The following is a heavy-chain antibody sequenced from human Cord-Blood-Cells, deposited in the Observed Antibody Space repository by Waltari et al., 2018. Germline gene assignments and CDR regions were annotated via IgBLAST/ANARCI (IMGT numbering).Heavy chain of an antibody. CDR2: IIPIFGTA. J-gene: IGHJ3*02. CDR1: GGTFSSYA. CDR3: ASGYCTNGVCYDAFDI. V-gene: IGHV1-69*01. Sequence: QVQLVQSGAEVKKPGSSVKVSCKASGGTFSSYAISWVRQAPGQGLEWMGGIIPIFGTANYAQKFQGRVTITADESTSTAYMELSSLRSEDTAVYYCASGYCTNGVCYDAFDIWGQGTKVTVSS. D-gene: IGHD2-8*01.